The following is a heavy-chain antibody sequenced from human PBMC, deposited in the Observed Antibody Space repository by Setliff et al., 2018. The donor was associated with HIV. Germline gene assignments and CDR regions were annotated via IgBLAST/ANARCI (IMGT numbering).Heavy chain of an antibody. J-gene: IGHJ4*02. CDR3: ARGPIRYSSGVRWFLGVESWYSGIDY. V-gene: IGHV4-34*01. Sequence: SETLSLTCAVYDGSLSSYYWSWIRQSTGKGLEWIGEINDSGTTNYNPSLESRVTMLIDMSKNQLSLKSSSVTAADTAVYFCARGPIRYSSGVRWFLGVESWYSGIDYWGQGTRVTVS. CDR1: DGSLSSYY. D-gene: IGHD2-15*01. CDR2: INDSGTT.